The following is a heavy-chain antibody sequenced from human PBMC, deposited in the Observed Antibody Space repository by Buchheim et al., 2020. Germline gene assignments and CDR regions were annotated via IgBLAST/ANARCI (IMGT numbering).Heavy chain of an antibody. CDR3: ARRYDSSGYYYSGYYYYGMDV. CDR1: GYTFTSYD. J-gene: IGHJ6*02. CDR2: MNPNSGNT. Sequence: QVQLVQSGAEVKKPGASVKVSCKASGYTFTSYDINWVRQATGQGLEWMGWMNPNSGNTGYAQKFQGRVTMTRNTSISTAYMELSSLRSEDTAVYYCARRYDSSGYYYSGYYYYGMDVWGQGTT. D-gene: IGHD3-22*01. V-gene: IGHV1-8*01.